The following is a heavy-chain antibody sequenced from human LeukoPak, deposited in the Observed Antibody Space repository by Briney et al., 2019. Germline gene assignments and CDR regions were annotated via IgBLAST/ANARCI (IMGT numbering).Heavy chain of an antibody. D-gene: IGHD1-14*01. J-gene: IGHJ4*02. CDR3: AKDLPEPGY. V-gene: IGHV3-23*01. CDR1: GFPFTSYP. Sequence: GGPLGPSWAAPGFPFTSYPMSWSRRAPGKGLEWVSAISGSGGSTYYADSVKGRFTISRDNSKNTLYLQMNSLRAEDTAVYYYAKDLPEPGYWGQGTLVTVSS. CDR2: ISGSGGST.